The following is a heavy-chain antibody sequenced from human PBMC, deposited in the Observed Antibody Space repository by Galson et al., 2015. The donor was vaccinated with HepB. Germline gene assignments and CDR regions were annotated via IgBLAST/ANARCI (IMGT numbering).Heavy chain of an antibody. Sequence: SLRLSCAASGFTFRKFYMAWVRQAPGKGLEWVANINSHGSATSYVDFVKGRFIVSRDNAGNSLFLQMNSLRADDTAVYYCARESTWKLDYWGRGTLVTVSS. CDR2: INSHGSAT. J-gene: IGHJ4*02. CDR3: ARESTWKLDY. D-gene: IGHD2/OR15-2a*01. CDR1: GFTFRKFY. V-gene: IGHV3-7*03.